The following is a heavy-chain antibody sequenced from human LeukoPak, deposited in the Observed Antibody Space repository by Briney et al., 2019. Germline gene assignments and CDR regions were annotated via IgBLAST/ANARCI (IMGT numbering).Heavy chain of an antibody. J-gene: IGHJ4*02. CDR2: MNPNSGNT. D-gene: IGHD2-15*01. CDR3: ARGLRCSGGSCYSW. Sequence: GASVKVSCKASGYTFTSYDINWVRQATGQGLEWMGWMNPNSGNTGYAQKFQGRVTMTRNTSISTAYMELSSLRSEDTAVYYCARGLRCSGGSCYSWWGQGTLVTVSS. V-gene: IGHV1-8*01. CDR1: GYTFTSYD.